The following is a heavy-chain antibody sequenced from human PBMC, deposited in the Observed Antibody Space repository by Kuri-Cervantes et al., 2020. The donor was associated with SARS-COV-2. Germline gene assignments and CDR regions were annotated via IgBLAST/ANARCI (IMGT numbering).Heavy chain of an antibody. D-gene: IGHD3-22*01. Sequence: ASVKVSCKASGYTFTGYYMHWVRQATGQGLEWMGWMNPNSGNTGYAQKFQGRVTITRNTSMSTAYMELSSLRSEDTAVYYCARGEVPYDADYWGQGTLVTVSS. CDR1: GYTFTGYY. CDR2: MNPNSGNT. V-gene: IGHV1-8*03. CDR3: ARGEVPYDADY. J-gene: IGHJ4*02.